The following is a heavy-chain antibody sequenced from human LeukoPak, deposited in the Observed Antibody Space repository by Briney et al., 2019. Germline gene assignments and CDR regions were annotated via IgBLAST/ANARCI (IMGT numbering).Heavy chain of an antibody. CDR3: ARANYASGSYSQYFDN. V-gene: IGHV3-21*01. CDR1: GFTFSSYS. J-gene: IGHJ4*02. D-gene: IGHD3-10*01. Sequence: GGSLRLSCAASGFTFSSYSMNWFRQAPGKGLEWFSSISSSSSYIYYADSVKGRFTISRDNAKNSLYLQMNSLRAEDTAVYYCARANYASGSYSQYFDNWGQGTLVTVSS. CDR2: ISSSSSYI.